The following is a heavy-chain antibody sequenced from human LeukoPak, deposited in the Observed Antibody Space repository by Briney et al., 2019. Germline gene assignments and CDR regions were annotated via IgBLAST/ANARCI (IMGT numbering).Heavy chain of an antibody. Sequence: GGSLRLSCAASGFTFTSYSMNWVRQAPGKGLEWVSTISGGGGSTYYADSVKGRFTISRDNSKNTLYVQMNSLRAEDTAVYYCAKGHYYGSGSLDYWGQGTLVTVSS. V-gene: IGHV3-23*01. CDR3: AKGHYYGSGSLDY. CDR2: ISGGGGST. CDR1: GFTFTSYS. J-gene: IGHJ4*02. D-gene: IGHD3-10*01.